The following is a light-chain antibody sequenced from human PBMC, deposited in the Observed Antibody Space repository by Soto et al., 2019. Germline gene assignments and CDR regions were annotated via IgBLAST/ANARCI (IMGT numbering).Light chain of an antibody. CDR3: QQHDKGPRT. CDR1: QSVSRK. CDR2: GAS. J-gene: IGKJ1*01. Sequence: EVLMTQSPATLSVSPGARATLSCRASQSVSRKLAWYQQTRGQAPRLLIYGASTRATGFPARFSGSGSGTAFPLTISNLQSEDLPVCHCQQHDKGPRTFGQGTKGEI. V-gene: IGKV3-15*01.